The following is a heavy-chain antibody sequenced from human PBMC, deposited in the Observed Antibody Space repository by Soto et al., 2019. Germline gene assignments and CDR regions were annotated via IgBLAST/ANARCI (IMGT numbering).Heavy chain of an antibody. D-gene: IGHD6-6*01. CDR3: AKDRERIATRSIDY. V-gene: IGHV3-23*01. CDR2: ITGSGVST. CDR1: GFIFNNYG. Sequence: HPGGSLRLSCAASGFIFNNYGMHWVRQAPGKGLEWVAGITGSGVSTYYADSVKGRFTISRDNSKSTLYLQMNSLRAEDTAVYYCAKDRERIATRSIDYWGQGTLVTVSS. J-gene: IGHJ4*02.